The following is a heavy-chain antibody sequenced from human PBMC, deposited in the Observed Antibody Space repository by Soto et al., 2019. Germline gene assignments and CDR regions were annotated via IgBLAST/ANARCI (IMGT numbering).Heavy chain of an antibody. CDR2: IYPGGNT. D-gene: IGHD2-21*01. Sequence: ASETLSLTCAVSGGSISSAHYPWTWIRQPPGKRLERIGYIYPGGNTYYSPSLKSRVTIALDTSKSLVSLRLNSVTAADTAVYYCARPVGVAISPWGQGTLVTVSS. CDR1: GGSISSAHYP. CDR3: ARPVGVAISP. J-gene: IGHJ4*02. V-gene: IGHV4-30-2*01.